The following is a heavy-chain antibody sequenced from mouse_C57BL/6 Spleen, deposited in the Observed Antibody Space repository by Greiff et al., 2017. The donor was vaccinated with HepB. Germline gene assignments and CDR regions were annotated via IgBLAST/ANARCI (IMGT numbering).Heavy chain of an antibody. V-gene: IGHV1-52*01. CDR3: ARRGDGYHWYFDD. Sequence: QVQLQQPGAELVRPGSSVKLSCKASGYTFTSYWMHWVKQRPIQGLEWIGNIDPSDSETHYNQKFKDKATLTVDKSSSTAYMQLSSLTSEDSAVYYCARRGDGYHWYFDDWGTGTTVTVSS. CDR2: IDPSDSET. CDR1: GYTFTSYW. D-gene: IGHD2-3*01. J-gene: IGHJ1*03.